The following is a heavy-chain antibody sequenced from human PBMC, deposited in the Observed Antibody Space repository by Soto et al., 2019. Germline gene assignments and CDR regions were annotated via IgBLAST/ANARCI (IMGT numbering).Heavy chain of an antibody. V-gene: IGHV3-23*01. J-gene: IGHJ5*02. D-gene: IGHD5-12*01. CDR1: GFTFSSYA. CDR2: ISGSGGST. Sequence: EVQLLESGGGLVQPGGSLRLSCAASGFTFSSYAMRWVRQAPGKGLEWVSAISGSGGSTYYADSVKGRFTISRDNYKTPHYLKMNSRRADATALYYCAKDRLDLPGSWFDTWGQGTMVTVSS. CDR3: AKDRLDLPGSWFDT.